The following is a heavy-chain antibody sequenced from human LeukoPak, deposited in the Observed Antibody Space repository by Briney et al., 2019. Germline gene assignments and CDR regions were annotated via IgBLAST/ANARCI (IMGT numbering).Heavy chain of an antibody. Sequence: ASVKVSCKASGYTFTSYGISWVRQAPGQGLEWMGWISAYNGNTNYAQKLQGRVTMTTDTSASTAYMELRSLRSDDTAVYYCARVRGMTTVTTYNWFDPWGQGTLVTVSS. CDR3: ARVRGMTTVTTYNWFDP. CDR1: GYTFTSYG. J-gene: IGHJ5*02. V-gene: IGHV1-18*01. CDR2: ISAYNGNT. D-gene: IGHD4-17*01.